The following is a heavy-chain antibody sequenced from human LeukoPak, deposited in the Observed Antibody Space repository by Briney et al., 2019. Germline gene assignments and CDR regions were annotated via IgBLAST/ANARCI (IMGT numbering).Heavy chain of an antibody. CDR1: GFTFSSYS. Sequence: GGSLRLSCAASGFTFSSYSMNWVRQAPGKGLEWVSYISSSSSTIYYADSVKGRFTISRDNSKNTLYLQMNSLRAEDTAVYYCAKSGGDFRRSSYYYYGMDVWGQGTTVTVSS. V-gene: IGHV3-48*01. D-gene: IGHD2-21*02. CDR3: AKSGGDFRRSSYYYYGMDV. J-gene: IGHJ6*02. CDR2: ISSSSSTI.